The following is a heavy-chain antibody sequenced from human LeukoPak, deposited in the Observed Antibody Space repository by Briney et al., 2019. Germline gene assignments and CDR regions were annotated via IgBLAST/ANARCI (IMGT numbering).Heavy chain of an antibody. V-gene: IGHV3-21*01. CDR3: ARDLGYCSSTSCYNWFDP. Sequence: PGGPLRLSCAASGFTFSSYSMKWVRQAPGKGLEWGSSISSSSSYIYYADSVKGRFTISRDNAKNSLYLQMNSLRAEDTAVYYCARDLGYCSSTSCYNWFDPWGQGTLVTVSS. CDR2: ISSSSSYI. J-gene: IGHJ5*02. CDR1: GFTFSSYS. D-gene: IGHD2-2*01.